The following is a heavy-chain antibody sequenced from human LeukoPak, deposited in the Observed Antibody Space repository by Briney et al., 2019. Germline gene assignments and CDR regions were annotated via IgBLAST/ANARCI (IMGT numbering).Heavy chain of an antibody. Sequence: GGSLRLSCAASGFTFSSYSMNWVRQAPGKGLEWVSSISSSSSYIYYADSVKGRFTISRDDAKNSLYLQMNSLRAEDTAVYYCARDPAYCGGDCYQDYWGQGTLVTVSS. D-gene: IGHD2-21*02. CDR3: ARDPAYCGGDCYQDY. CDR2: ISSSSSYI. J-gene: IGHJ4*02. V-gene: IGHV3-21*01. CDR1: GFTFSSYS.